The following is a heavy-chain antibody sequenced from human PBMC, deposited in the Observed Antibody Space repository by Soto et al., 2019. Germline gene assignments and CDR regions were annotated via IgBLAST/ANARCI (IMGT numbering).Heavy chain of an antibody. Sequence: SETLSLTCTVSGGSISSYYWSWIRQPPGKGLEWIGYIYYSGSTNYNPSLKSRVTISVDTSKNQFSLKLSSVTAADTAVYYCARQPVGDRADFDYWGQGTLVTVSS. V-gene: IGHV4-59*08. CDR2: IYYSGST. CDR3: ARQPVGDRADFDY. CDR1: GGSISSYY. D-gene: IGHD3-16*01. J-gene: IGHJ4*02.